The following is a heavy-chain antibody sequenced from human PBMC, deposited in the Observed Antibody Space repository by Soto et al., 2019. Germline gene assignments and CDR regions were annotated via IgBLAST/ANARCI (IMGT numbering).Heavy chain of an antibody. CDR2: INPNSGGT. CDR3: ARVGNSISWYGVHYDGMDG. D-gene: IGHD6-13*01. V-gene: IGHV1-2*02. CDR1: GYTFTGYY. J-gene: IGHJ6*01. Sequence: SVKVSCKASGYTFTGYYMHCVLQAPGQGLEWMGWINPNSGGTNYAQKFQGRVTMTRDTSISKAYMELSRLRSDDTAVYYCARVGNSISWYGVHYDGMDGWGQGATV.